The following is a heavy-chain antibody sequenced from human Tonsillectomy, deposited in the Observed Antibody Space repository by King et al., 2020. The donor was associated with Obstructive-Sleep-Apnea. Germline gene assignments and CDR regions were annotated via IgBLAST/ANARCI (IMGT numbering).Heavy chain of an antibody. V-gene: IGHV4-31*03. CDR2: IFYSGRT. J-gene: IGHJ5*01. CDR3: ARYYCGSTSCYGWLDS. CDR1: GGSISSGGYY. Sequence: QLQESGPGLVKPSQTLSLTCTVSGGSISSGGYYWSWIRHHPGKGLEWIGYIFYSGRTYYNPSLKSRITISVDTSKNQFSLKLYSVSAADTAVYYCARYYCGSTSCYGWLDSWGQGTLVTVSS. D-gene: IGHD2-2*01.